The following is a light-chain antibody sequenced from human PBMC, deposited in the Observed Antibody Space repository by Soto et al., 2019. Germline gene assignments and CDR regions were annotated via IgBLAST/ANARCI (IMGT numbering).Light chain of an antibody. CDR2: GAS. V-gene: IGKV3-20*01. J-gene: IGKJ2*01. CDR1: QSVSSSY. Sequence: EIVLTQSPGTLSLSPGERATLSCRASQSVSSSYLAWYQQKPGQAPRLLIYGASSRATGIPDRFSGSGSGTDFALTISRLEPEDFAVYYYQQYCSSRPYTFDQGTKLEIQ. CDR3: QQYCSSRPYT.